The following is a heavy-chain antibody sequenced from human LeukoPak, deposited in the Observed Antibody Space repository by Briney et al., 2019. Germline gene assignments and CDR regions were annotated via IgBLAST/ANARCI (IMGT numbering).Heavy chain of an antibody. Sequence: SVKVSCKASGGTFSSYAISWVRQAPGQGLEWMGGIIPIFGTANYAQKLQGRVTITADESTSTAYMELSSLRSEDTAVYYCARSEYYYGSGSKRHKGGWFDPWGQGTLVTVSS. D-gene: IGHD3-10*01. CDR1: GGTFSSYA. CDR3: ARSEYYYGSGSKRHKGGWFDP. V-gene: IGHV1-69*13. J-gene: IGHJ5*02. CDR2: IIPIFGTA.